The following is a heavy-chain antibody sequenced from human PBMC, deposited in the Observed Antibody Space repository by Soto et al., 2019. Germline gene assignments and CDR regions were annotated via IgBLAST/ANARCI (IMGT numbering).Heavy chain of an antibody. D-gene: IGHD3-10*01. Sequence: PGGSLRLSCAASGFTFSSYWMHWVRQAPGKGLVWVSRINSDGSSTSYADSVKGRFTISRDNAKNTLYLQMNSLRAEDTAVYYCARPYGSGSYYDPYDAFDIWGQGTMVTVSS. V-gene: IGHV3-74*01. CDR1: GFTFSSYW. CDR2: INSDGSST. J-gene: IGHJ3*02. CDR3: ARPYGSGSYYDPYDAFDI.